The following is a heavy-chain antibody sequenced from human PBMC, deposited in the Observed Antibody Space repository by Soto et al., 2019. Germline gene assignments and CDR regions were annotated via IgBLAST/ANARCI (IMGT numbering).Heavy chain of an antibody. CDR3: AAAKEKMYYYDSSGYRNHDAFDI. V-gene: IGHV1-58*01. D-gene: IGHD3-22*01. J-gene: IGHJ3*02. CDR1: GFTFTSSA. CDR2: IVVGSGNT. Sequence: KVSCKASGFTFTSSAVQWVRQARGQRLEWIGWIVVGSGNTNYAQKFQERVTITRDMSTSTAYMELSSLRSEDTAVYYCAAAKEKMYYYDSSGYRNHDAFDIWGQGTMVTVSS.